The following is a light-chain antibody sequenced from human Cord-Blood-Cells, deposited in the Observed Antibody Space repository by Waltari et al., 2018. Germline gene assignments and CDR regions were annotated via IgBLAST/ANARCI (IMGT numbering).Light chain of an antibody. J-gene: IGLJ1*01. Sequence: QSALTQPRSVSGSPGQSVTISCTGTSSDVGGYNYVSWYQQHPGKAPKLMIYDVSKRPSAVPDRFSGSRSCTTASLTISGLQAEDEADYYCCSYAGSYTYVFGTGTKVTVL. CDR1: SSDVGGYNY. CDR3: CSYAGSYTYV. CDR2: DVS. V-gene: IGLV2-11*01.